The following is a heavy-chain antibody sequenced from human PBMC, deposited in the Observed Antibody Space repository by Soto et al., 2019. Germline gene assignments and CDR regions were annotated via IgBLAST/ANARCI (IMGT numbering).Heavy chain of an antibody. J-gene: IGHJ5*02. D-gene: IGHD1-26*01. CDR2: TRNKANSYTT. CDR1: GFTFSDHQ. Sequence: GSLRLSCAASGFTFSDHQMDWVRQAPGKGLEWVGRTRNKANSYTTEYAASVKGRFTISRDDSKNSLYLQMNSLKTEDTAVYYCARVVGAPNWFDPWGQGTLVTSPQ. V-gene: IGHV3-72*01. CDR3: ARVVGAPNWFDP.